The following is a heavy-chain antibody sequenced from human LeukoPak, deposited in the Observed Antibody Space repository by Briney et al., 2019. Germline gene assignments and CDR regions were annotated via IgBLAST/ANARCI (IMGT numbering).Heavy chain of an antibody. D-gene: IGHD3-10*01. J-gene: IGHJ4*02. CDR2: ISGSGGST. CDR1: GFTFSSYG. Sequence: PGGSLRLSCAASGFTFSSYGMSWVRQAPGKGLEWVSAISGSGGSTYYADSVKGRFTISRDNSKNTLYLQMNSLRAEDTAVYYCARGLWFGELYFDYWGQGTLVTVSS. V-gene: IGHV3-23*01. CDR3: ARGLWFGELYFDY.